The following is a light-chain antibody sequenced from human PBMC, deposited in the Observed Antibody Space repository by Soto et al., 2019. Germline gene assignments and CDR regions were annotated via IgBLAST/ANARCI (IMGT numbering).Light chain of an antibody. Sequence: QSVLTQPPSASGTPGQTVTISCSGSGSNIGSNYVDWYQQLPGTAPKLLIYKNSQRPSGVPDRFSGSKSGTSASLAISGLRSEDEAHYYCAAWDETLRSSYVFGTGTKVTVL. V-gene: IGLV1-47*01. CDR2: KNS. CDR3: AAWDETLRSSYV. CDR1: GSNIGSNY. J-gene: IGLJ1*01.